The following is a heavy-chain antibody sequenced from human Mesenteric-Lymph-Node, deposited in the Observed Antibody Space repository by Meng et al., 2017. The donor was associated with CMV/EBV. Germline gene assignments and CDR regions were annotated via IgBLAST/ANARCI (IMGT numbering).Heavy chain of an antibody. CDR3: ARVLQLWSKGYYYYGMDV. D-gene: IGHD1-1*01. J-gene: IGHJ6*02. CDR2: IDYLGTT. V-gene: IGHV4-39*07. Sequence: GSLRLSCNVSGGSISSRSYYWGWIRQSPGKGLEWIGNIDYLGTTYYNPSLESRVTTSVDTSKNQFSLELSSVTAADTAVYYCARVLQLWSKGYYYYGMDVWGQGTTVTVSS. CDR1: GGSISSRSYY.